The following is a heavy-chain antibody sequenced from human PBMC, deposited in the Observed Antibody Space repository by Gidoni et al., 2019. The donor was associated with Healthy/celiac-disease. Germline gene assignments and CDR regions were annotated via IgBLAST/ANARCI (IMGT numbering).Heavy chain of an antibody. CDR2: INHSGST. Sequence: QVQLQQWGAGLLKPSETLSLTCAVYGGSFSGYYWRWIRQPPGKGLEWIGEINHSGSTNYNPSLKSRVTISVDTSKNQFSLKLSSVTAADTAVYYCARTSRYCSSASCYIRQNAFDIWGQGTMVTVSS. V-gene: IGHV4-34*01. D-gene: IGHD2-2*02. J-gene: IGHJ3*02. CDR1: GGSFSGYY. CDR3: ARTSRYCSSASCYIRQNAFDI.